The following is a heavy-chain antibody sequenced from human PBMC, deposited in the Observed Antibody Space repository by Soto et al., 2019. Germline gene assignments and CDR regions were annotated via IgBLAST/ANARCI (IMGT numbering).Heavy chain of an antibody. J-gene: IGHJ6*02. V-gene: IGHV1-18*01. CDR3: ASVGYDFWSGYYTYYYYYGMDV. CDR1: GYTFTSYG. CDR2: ISAINGNA. Sequence: ASVKVSCKASGYTFTSYGISWVRQAPGQGLEWMGWISAINGNANYAQKFQGRVTISADKSTSTAYMELSSLRSEDTAVYYCASVGYDFWSGYYTYYYYYGMDVWGQGTTVTVSS. D-gene: IGHD3-3*01.